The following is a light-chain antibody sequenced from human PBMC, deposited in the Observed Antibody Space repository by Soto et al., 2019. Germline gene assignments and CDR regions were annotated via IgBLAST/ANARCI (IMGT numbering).Light chain of an antibody. CDR1: QSISSW. V-gene: IGKV1-5*01. Sequence: DTQMTQSPATLSASVGDRITITCRSSQSISSWLAWYQQRPGKAPNLLIYDASSLESGVPSRFSGSGSGTEFTLTISSLQPDDFVTYYCQQYNRYSRTFGQGTKV. J-gene: IGKJ1*01. CDR2: DAS. CDR3: QQYNRYSRT.